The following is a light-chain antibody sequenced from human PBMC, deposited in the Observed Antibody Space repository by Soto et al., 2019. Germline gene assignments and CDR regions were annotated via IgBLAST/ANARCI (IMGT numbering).Light chain of an antibody. Sequence: QLVLTQPPSVSGAPGQRVTISCTGSSSNIGAGYDVHWYQQLPGTAPKLLIYGNSNRPSGVPDRFSGSKSGTSASLAITGLQAEDEADYYCQSYDSSPYVVFGGGTKLT. V-gene: IGLV1-40*01. CDR2: GNS. CDR3: QSYDSSPYVV. J-gene: IGLJ2*01. CDR1: SSNIGAGYD.